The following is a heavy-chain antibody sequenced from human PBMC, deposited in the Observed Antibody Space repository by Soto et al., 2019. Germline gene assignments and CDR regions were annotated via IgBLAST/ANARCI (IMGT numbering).Heavy chain of an antibody. CDR3: ARENSGMDV. CDR2: IWYDGSKK. Sequence: QVQLVESGGGVVQPGMSLRLSCAASGFPFSSYAMHWVRQAPGKGLEWVAVIWYDGSKKFYADSVKGRFTISRDDSKNTHYLQMNSLRAEDTAVYYCARENSGMDVWGQGTTVTVSS. CDR1: GFPFSSYA. V-gene: IGHV3-33*01. J-gene: IGHJ6*02.